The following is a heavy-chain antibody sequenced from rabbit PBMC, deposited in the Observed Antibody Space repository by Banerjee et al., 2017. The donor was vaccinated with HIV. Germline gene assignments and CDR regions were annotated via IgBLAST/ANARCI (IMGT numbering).Heavy chain of an antibody. CDR1: GFSLSSYA. D-gene: IGHD1-1*01. V-gene: IGHV1S47*01. Sequence: QEQLVESGGGLVQPGGSLKLSCKASGFSLSSYAMNWVRQAPGKGLELIAYIYPDYGSTDYASWVNGRFTISLDNAQNTVFLQMTSLTAADTATYFCVRWGASSSGLYILEWLDLWGPGTLVTVS. CDR3: VRWGASSSGLYILEWLDL. J-gene: IGHJ5*01. CDR2: IYPDYGST.